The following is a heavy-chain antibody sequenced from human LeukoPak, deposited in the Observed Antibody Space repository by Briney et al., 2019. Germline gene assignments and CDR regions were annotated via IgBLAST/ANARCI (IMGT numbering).Heavy chain of an antibody. Sequence: GGSLRLSCAASGFTFSSYEMNWVRQAPGKGLEWVSYISSSGSTIYYADSVKGRFTISRDNAKNSLYLQMNSLRAEDTAVYYCARDGRTQSGGSRKHILALDAFDIWGQGTMVTVSS. V-gene: IGHV3-48*03. J-gene: IGHJ3*02. CDR1: GFTFSSYE. CDR3: ARDGRTQSGGSRKHILALDAFDI. CDR2: ISSSGSTI. D-gene: IGHD2-15*01.